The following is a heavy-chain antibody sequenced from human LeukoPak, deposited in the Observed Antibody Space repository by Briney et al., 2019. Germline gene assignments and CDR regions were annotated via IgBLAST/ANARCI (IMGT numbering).Heavy chain of an antibody. J-gene: IGHJ4*02. CDR2: INHSGRT. V-gene: IGHV4-34*01. CDR3: ARVGGYNHAHDY. D-gene: IGHD5-24*01. Sequence: PSETLSLTSAVYGGSLSGYNWFWIRQPPGKGLEWIGKINHSGRTNYNPSLKSRVTISIDKSENRFSLKLSSVTAADTAVYYCARVGGYNHAHDYWGQGTLVTVSS. CDR1: GGSLSGYN.